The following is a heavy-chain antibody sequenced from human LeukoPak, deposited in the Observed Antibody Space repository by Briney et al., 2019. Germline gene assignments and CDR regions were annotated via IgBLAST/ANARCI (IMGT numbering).Heavy chain of an antibody. D-gene: IGHD3-16*02. J-gene: IGHJ4*02. V-gene: IGHV3-30*02. CDR1: GFTFSSFG. CDR2: ILYDEK. Sequence: GGSLRLSCAASGFTFSSFGMHWVRQAPGRGLEWVALILYDEKYYADSVKGRLTISRDNSKNTLYLQMNSLRVDDTAAYYCAKLYYDYVWGSYRYYFFDSWGQGTLVTVSS. CDR3: AKLYYDYVWGSYRYYFFDS.